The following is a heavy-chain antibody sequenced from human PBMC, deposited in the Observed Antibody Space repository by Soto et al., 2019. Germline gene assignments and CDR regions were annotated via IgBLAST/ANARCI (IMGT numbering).Heavy chain of an antibody. V-gene: IGHV3-23*01. CDR2: ISVSGDSR. D-gene: IGHD2-21*02. Sequence: LRLSCATSGFTFSSYAMSWVRQAPVKGLEWVSGISVSGDSRYDADSVKGRFTISGDNSKSTLYLQMNSLRAEDTAVYYCATIFRYGDPEYWGQGVLVTVSS. CDR1: GFTFSSYA. CDR3: ATIFRYGDPEY. J-gene: IGHJ4*02.